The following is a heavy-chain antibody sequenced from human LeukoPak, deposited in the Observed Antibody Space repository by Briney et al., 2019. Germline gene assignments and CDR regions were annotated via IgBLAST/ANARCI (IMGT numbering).Heavy chain of an antibody. CDR3: AKDEGGSRWYYFDY. CDR1: GFTFDDYA. Sequence: PGRSLRLSCAASGFTFDDYAMHWVRQAPGKGLEWVSGISWNGGSIGYADSVKGRFTISRDNAKNSLYLQMNSLRAEDTALYYCAKDEGGSRWYYFDYWGQGTLVTVSS. D-gene: IGHD1-26*01. V-gene: IGHV3-9*01. J-gene: IGHJ4*02. CDR2: ISWNGGSI.